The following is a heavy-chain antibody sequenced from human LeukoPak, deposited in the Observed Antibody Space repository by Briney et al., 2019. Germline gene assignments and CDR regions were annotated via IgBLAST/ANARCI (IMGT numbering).Heavy chain of an antibody. CDR1: GFTVSSNF. CDR3: ARDVEPGLWYFDY. D-gene: IGHD2-21*01. CDR2: IYSGGNT. J-gene: IGHJ4*02. V-gene: IGHV3-53*01. Sequence: GGSLRLSCAASGFTVSSNFMTWGRQAPGKGLEWVSVIYSGGNTYYADSVKGRFTISRDNSKNTLYLQMNSLRAEDTAVYYCARDVEPGLWYFDYWGQGTLVTVSS.